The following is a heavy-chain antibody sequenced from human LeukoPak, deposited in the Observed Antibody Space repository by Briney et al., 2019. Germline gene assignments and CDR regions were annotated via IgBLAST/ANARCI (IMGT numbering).Heavy chain of an antibody. D-gene: IGHD2-15*01. CDR2: ISGSGGST. CDR1: GFTVSSNY. V-gene: IGHV3-23*01. CDR3: AKAGYCSGGSCYSVDY. J-gene: IGHJ4*02. Sequence: QSGGSLRLSCAASGFTVSSNYMSWVRQAPGKGLEWVSAISGSGGSTYYADSVKGRFTISRDNSKNTLYLQMNSLRAEDTAVYYCAKAGYCSGGSCYSVDYWGQGTLVTVSS.